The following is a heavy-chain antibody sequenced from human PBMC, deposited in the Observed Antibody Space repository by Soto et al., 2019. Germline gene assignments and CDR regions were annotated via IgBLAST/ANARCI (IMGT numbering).Heavy chain of an antibody. D-gene: IGHD3-22*01. Sequence: QVQLQESGPGLVKPSETLSLTCTVSGGSISTYYWSWIRQPPGKGLEWIGYIYYSGSTNYNPSLRSRVTISVDTSKNQFSLKLSSVTAADTDLYYCARVRNYYDSSGSFYFDYWGQGTLVTVSS. CDR2: IYYSGST. J-gene: IGHJ4*01. CDR3: ARVRNYYDSSGSFYFDY. CDR1: GGSISTYY. V-gene: IGHV4-59*01.